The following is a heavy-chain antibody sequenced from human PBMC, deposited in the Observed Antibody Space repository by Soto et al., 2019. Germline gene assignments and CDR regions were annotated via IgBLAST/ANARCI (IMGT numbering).Heavy chain of an antibody. Sequence: QVQLVQSGAEMKEPGSSVKVSCKTSGGTFSSSAISWLRQAPGQGLEWMGGIIPLFCTPDYAQKFQGRVTIAADESTSPAYMELSSLRAEDTAVYYCARDNVRLQLGGNYYYSLDVWGQATTITVSS. CDR2: IIPLFCTP. J-gene: IGHJ6*02. CDR3: ARDNVRLQLGGNYYYSLDV. V-gene: IGHV1-69*12. D-gene: IGHD4-4*01. CDR1: GGTFSSSA.